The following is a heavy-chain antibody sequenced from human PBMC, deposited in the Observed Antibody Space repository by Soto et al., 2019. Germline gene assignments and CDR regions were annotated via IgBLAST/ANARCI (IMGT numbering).Heavy chain of an antibody. CDR1: GFTFSSYW. Sequence: GGSLRLSCAASGFTFSSYWMSWVRQAPGKGLEWVANIKQDGSEKYYVENVKGRFTIYRDNAKNSLYLQMKSLRAEDTAVYYCARSIVVVVAETGYFQHWGQGTLVTVSS. J-gene: IGHJ1*01. CDR3: ARSIVVVVAETGYFQH. CDR2: IKQDGSEK. D-gene: IGHD2-15*01. V-gene: IGHV3-7*01.